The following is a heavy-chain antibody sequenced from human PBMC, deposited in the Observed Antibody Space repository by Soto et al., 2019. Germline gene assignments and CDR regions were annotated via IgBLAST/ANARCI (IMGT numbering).Heavy chain of an antibody. CDR1: GGPYNKYT. CDR3: ASSLLWDNYDSDALDN. V-gene: IGHV1-69*02. CDR2: TIPIFDIT. J-gene: IGHJ4*02. D-gene: IGHD3-22*01. Sequence: QVQLVQSGTEVKKPGSSVTVSCKASGGPYNKYTISWVRQAPGQGLEWMGRTIPIFDITNYAQKFQGRVTITGDKSTSTVYMELSRLRSEDTAVYYCASSLLWDNYDSDALDNWGQGTLVTVSS.